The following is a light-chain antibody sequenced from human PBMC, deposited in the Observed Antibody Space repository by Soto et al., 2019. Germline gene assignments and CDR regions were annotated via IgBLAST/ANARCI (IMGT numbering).Light chain of an antibody. V-gene: IGLV2-23*03. CDR2: EGS. CDR1: SSDVGSYNL. J-gene: IGLJ1*01. Sequence: QSALTQPASVSGSPGQSITISCTGTSSDVGSYNLVSWYQQHPGKAPKLMIYEGSKRPSGVSNRFSGCNSGNTASLTISGLQAEDEADYYCCSYAGSSTFYVFGTGTKVTVL. CDR3: CSYAGSSTFYV.